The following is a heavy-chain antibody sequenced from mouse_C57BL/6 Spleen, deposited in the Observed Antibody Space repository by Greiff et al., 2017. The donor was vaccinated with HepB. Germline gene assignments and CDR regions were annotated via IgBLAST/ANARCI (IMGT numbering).Heavy chain of an antibody. CDR2: ISYDGSN. V-gene: IGHV3-6*01. Sequence: EVKLVASGPGLVKPSQSLSLTCSVTGYSITSGYYWNWIRQFPGNKLEWMGYISYDGSNNYNPSLKNRISITRDTSKNQFFLKLNSVTTEDTATYYCAREDSWGQGTSVTVSS. J-gene: IGHJ4*01. CDR3: AREDS. CDR1: GYSITSGYY.